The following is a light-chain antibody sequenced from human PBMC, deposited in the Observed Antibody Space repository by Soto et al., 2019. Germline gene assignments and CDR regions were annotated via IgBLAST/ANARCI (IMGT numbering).Light chain of an antibody. J-gene: IGLJ3*02. V-gene: IGLV1-44*01. Sequence: QSVLTQPPSASGSPGQRVAISCSGNSTNIGSNTVNWHQQLPGTAPKLLIYSNNERPSGVPDRFSGSKSGTSASLGISGLQSEDEADYYCGAWDDSLNGWVFGGGTKVTVL. CDR3: GAWDDSLNGWV. CDR2: SNN. CDR1: STNIGSNT.